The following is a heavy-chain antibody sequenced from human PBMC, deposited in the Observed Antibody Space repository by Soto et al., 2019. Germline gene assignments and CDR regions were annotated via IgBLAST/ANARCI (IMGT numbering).Heavy chain of an antibody. CDR3: ARDPPDYCSGGSCYSDDY. D-gene: IGHD2-15*01. CDR2: ISSSSSYI. V-gene: IGHV3-21*01. CDR1: GFTFSSYS. J-gene: IGHJ4*02. Sequence: GGSLRLSCAASGFTFSSYSMNWVRQAPGKGLEWVSSISSSSSYIYYADSVKGRFTISRDNAKNSLYLQMNSLRAEDTAVYYCARDPPDYCSGGSCYSDDYWGQGTLVTVSS.